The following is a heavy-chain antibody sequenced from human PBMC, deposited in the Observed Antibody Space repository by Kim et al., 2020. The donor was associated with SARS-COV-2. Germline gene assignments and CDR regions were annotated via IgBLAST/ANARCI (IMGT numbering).Heavy chain of an antibody. CDR3: AKATRASGYYEVYDY. D-gene: IGHD3-22*01. Sequence: GGSLRLSCAASGFTFSSYGMSWVRQAPGKGLECVSGFSSSGDGTYYADSVKGRFTISRDNSKNTLYLQMDSLRAEDTAVYYCAKATRASGYYEVYDYWGQGTLVTVSS. CDR2: FSSSGDGT. CDR1: GFTFSSYG. J-gene: IGHJ4*02. V-gene: IGHV3-23*01.